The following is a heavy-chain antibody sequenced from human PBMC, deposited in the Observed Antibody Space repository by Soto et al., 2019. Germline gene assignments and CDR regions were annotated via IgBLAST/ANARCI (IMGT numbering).Heavy chain of an antibody. J-gene: IGHJ3*02. CDR3: VTVTRAIAAAGDAFDI. CDR1: GFTFSNAW. V-gene: IGHV3-15*01. Sequence: GGSLRLSCGASGFTFSNAWMSWVRQAQGKGLEWVGRIKSKTDGGPSDYAAPVKCRFTISRDDSKNTLYLPMNSLKTEDTPVYYCVTVTRAIAAAGDAFDICGQGTIVP. D-gene: IGHD6-13*01. CDR2: IKSKTDGGPS.